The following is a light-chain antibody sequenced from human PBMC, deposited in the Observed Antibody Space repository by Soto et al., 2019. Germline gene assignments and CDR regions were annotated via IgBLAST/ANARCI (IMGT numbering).Light chain of an antibody. Sequence: EIVWTQSPGTLSLSPGERATLSCRASQSVSSSYLAWYQQKPGQAPRLLIYGASSRATGIPDRFSGSGSGTDFTLTISRLEPEDFAVYYCQQYGSSAFTFGPGTKVDIK. CDR2: GAS. J-gene: IGKJ3*01. CDR3: QQYGSSAFT. V-gene: IGKV3-20*01. CDR1: QSVSSSY.